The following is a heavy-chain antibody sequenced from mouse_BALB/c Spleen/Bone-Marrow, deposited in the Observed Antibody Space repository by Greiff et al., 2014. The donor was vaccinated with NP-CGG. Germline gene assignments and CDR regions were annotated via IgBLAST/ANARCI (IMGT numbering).Heavy chain of an antibody. CDR1: GFTFSDYY. CDR2: ISDGGSYT. CDR3: ARTYRPFALDY. Sequence: EVQRVESGGGLVKPGGSLKLSCAASGFTFSDYYMYWVRQTPEERLEWVATISDGGSYTDYPGSVKGRFTVSRDNAKNNLYLQMSSLKSEDTAMYFCARTYRPFALDYWGQGTSVTVSS. J-gene: IGHJ4*01. D-gene: IGHD2-14*01. V-gene: IGHV5-4*02.